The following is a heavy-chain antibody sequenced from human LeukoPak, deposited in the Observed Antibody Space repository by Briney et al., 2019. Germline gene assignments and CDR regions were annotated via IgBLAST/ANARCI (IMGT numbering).Heavy chain of an antibody. CDR3: ARGLTIFGAVIIPAVGFDP. D-gene: IGHD3-3*01. CDR2: IIPIFGTA. J-gene: IGHJ5*02. CDR1: GGTFSSYA. Sequence: GASVKVSCKASGGTFSSYAISWVRQAPGQGLEWMGGIIPIFGTANYAQKFQGRVTITADESTSTAYMELSSLRSEDTAVYYCARGLTIFGAVIIPAVGFDPWGQGTLVTVSS. V-gene: IGHV1-69*13.